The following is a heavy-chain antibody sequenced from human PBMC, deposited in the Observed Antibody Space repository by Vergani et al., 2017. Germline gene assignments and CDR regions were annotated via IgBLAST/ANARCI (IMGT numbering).Heavy chain of an antibody. D-gene: IGHD4-17*01. CDR2: IYPGDSDT. V-gene: IGHV5-51*01. CDR3: ARHEGYGDYYFDY. J-gene: IGHJ4*02. Sequence: EVQLVQSGAEVKKPGESLKISCKVSGYSFNIYWIGWVRQMPRKGLECMGIIYPGDSDTRYSPSFQGQVTISADKSISTAYLQWSSLKASDTAMYYCARHEGYGDYYFDYWGQGTLVTVSS. CDR1: GYSFNIYW.